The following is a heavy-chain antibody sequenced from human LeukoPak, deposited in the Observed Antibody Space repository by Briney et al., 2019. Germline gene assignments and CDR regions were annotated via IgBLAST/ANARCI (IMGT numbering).Heavy chain of an antibody. J-gene: IGHJ4*02. CDR1: GGSISSYY. V-gene: IGHV4-4*07. D-gene: IGHD5-12*01. CDR3: ARQSQYSGYQAPDY. Sequence: SETLSLTCTVSGGSISSYYWSWIRQPAGKGLEWIGRIYTSGSTNYNPSLKSRVTISVDTSKNQFSLKLSSVTAADTAVYYCARQSQYSGYQAPDYWGQGTLVTVSS. CDR2: IYTSGST.